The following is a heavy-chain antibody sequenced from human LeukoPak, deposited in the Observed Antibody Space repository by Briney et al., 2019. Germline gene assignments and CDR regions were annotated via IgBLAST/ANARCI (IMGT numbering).Heavy chain of an antibody. V-gene: IGHV4-4*07. CDR2: IYTSESP. CDR3: ARSLISPTYWYFDS. J-gene: IGHJ4*02. D-gene: IGHD2-21*01. CDR1: GGSISSYY. Sequence: SETLSLTCTVSGGSISSYYWSWIRQPAGKGLEWIGRIYTSESPTYNPSLKSRVTMSVDDMSKNQFSLKLSSVTAADTAVYYCARSLISPTYWYFDSWGQGTLVTVSS.